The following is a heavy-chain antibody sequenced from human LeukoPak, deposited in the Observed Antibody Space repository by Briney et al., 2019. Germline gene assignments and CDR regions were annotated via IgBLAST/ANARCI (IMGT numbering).Heavy chain of an antibody. CDR2: IIVGNGNT. Sequence: ASVKVSCKASGYNFRSYAIYWVRQAPGQRLEWMGWIIVGNGNTKYSEKFQGRVIISRDTSANTVYMELSGLRGEDTAVYYCARISTIGGTRLYHHYGTDCWGKGTTVIVSS. CDR3: ARISTIGGTRLYHHYGTDC. D-gene: IGHD3-16*01. CDR1: GYNFRSYA. J-gene: IGHJ6*04. V-gene: IGHV1-3*01.